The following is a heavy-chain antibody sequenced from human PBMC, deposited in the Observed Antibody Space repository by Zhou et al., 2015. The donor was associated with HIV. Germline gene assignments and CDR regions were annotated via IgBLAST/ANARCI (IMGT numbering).Heavy chain of an antibody. CDR1: GYTFISYD. CDR3: ARGGYGDYVISY. Sequence: QVQLVQSGAEVKKPGASVEVSCKASGYTFISYDINWVRQATGQGLEWMGWMNPNSGNTGYAQKFQGRVTMTRDTSTSTVYMELSSLRSEDTAVYYCARGGYGDYVISYWGQGTLVTVSS. CDR2: MNPNSGNT. J-gene: IGHJ4*02. V-gene: IGHV1-8*01. D-gene: IGHD4-17*01.